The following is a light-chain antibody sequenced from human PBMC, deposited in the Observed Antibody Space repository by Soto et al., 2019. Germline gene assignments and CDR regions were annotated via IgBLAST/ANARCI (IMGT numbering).Light chain of an antibody. CDR2: DAS. J-gene: IGKJ4*01. CDR3: QQANSFPLT. Sequence: AIQLTQSPSSLSSSVGCRFTITFLSSQGIISALAWYQQKPGKAPKLLIYDASSLESGVQSRFSGSGSGTDFTLTISSLQPEDFATYYCQQANSFPLTFGGGTKVDIK. V-gene: IGKV1-13*02. CDR1: QGIISA.